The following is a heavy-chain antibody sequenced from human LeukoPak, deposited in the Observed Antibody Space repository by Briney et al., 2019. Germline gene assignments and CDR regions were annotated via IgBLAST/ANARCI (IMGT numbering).Heavy chain of an antibody. J-gene: IGHJ4*02. D-gene: IGHD4-17*01. Sequence: KPGGSLRLSCAASGFNLNNAWMNWVRQAPGKGLEWVGRIKSKSDGGTTDNAAPVKGRFTISKDDSKNTLYLQMNSLKTEDTGIYYCTTGTLTSDYWGQGTLVTVSS. V-gene: IGHV3-15*01. CDR2: IKSKSDGGTT. CDR3: TTGTLTSDY. CDR1: GFNLNNAW.